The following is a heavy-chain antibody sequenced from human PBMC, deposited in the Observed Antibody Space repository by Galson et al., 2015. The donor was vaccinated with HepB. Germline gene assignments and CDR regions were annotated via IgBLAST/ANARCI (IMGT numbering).Heavy chain of an antibody. CDR3: ARTARRNGVGKHFQH. J-gene: IGHJ1*01. CDR1: GGSFSGYY. D-gene: IGHD4-23*01. Sequence: ETLSLTCAVYGGSFSGYYWSWIRQPPGKGLEWIGEINHSGSTNYNPSLKSRVTISVDTSKNQFSLKLSSVTAADTAVYYCARTARRNGVGKHFQHWGQGTLVTVSS. CDR2: INHSGST. V-gene: IGHV4-34*01.